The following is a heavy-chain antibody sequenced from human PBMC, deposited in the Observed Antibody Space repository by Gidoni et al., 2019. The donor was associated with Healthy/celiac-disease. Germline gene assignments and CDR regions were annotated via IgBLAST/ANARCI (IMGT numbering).Heavy chain of an antibody. J-gene: IGHJ6*03. CDR3: ARDGCSGGSCSRYYYYYMDV. V-gene: IGHV4-31*03. CDR1: GGSISSGGYY. Sequence: QVQLQESGPGLVKPSQTLSLTCTFSGGSISSGGYYWSWIRQHPGKGLEWIGYIYYSGSTHYNPSLKSRVTISVDTSKNQFSLKLSSVTAADTAVYYCARDGCSGGSCSRYYYYYMDVWGKGTTVTVSS. CDR2: IYYSGST. D-gene: IGHD2-15*01.